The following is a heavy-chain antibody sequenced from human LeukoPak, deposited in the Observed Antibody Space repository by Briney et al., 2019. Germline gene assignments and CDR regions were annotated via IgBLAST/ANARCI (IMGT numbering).Heavy chain of an antibody. J-gene: IGHJ4*02. Sequence: PGGSLLLSCAASGFTFSSYAMSWVRPAPGKGLEWVSAISGSGGSTYYADSVKGRFTISRDNSKNTLYLQMNSLRSEDTAVYYCARAQDSSSSTPFDYWGQGTLVTVSS. CDR3: ARAQDSSSSTPFDY. CDR1: GFTFSSYA. CDR2: ISGSGGST. V-gene: IGHV3-23*01. D-gene: IGHD6-6*01.